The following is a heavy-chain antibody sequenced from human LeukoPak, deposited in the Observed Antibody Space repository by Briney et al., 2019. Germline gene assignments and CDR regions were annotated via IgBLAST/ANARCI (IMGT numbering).Heavy chain of an antibody. J-gene: IGHJ4*02. Sequence: PGGSLRLSCAASGFTFSSYAMSWVRQAPGKGLEWVSAISGSGGSTYYADSVKGRFTISRDNSKNTLYLQMNSLRAEDTAVYYCAKAGQAAMVRGELYWGQGTLATVSS. D-gene: IGHD3-10*01. CDR1: GFTFSSYA. CDR2: ISGSGGST. CDR3: AKAGQAAMVRGELY. V-gene: IGHV3-23*01.